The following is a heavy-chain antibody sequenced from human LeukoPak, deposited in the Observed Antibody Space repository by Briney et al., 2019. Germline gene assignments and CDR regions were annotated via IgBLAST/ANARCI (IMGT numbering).Heavy chain of an antibody. V-gene: IGHV4-31*03. CDR3: ARDRATVVRVITRWFDP. D-gene: IGHD3-10*01. CDR1: GGSISSRNYY. J-gene: IGHJ5*02. CDR2: IYYSGST. Sequence: SETLSLTCTVSGGSISSRNYYWTCIPQHPGKGLEWNGYIYYSGSTYYNSSLKSRLTISVDTSKNQFSLKLRSVTAADTAVYYCARDRATVVRVITRWFDPWGQGTLVTVSS.